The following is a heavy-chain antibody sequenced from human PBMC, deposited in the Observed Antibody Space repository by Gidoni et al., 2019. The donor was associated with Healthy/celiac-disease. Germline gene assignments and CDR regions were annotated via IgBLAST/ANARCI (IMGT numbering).Heavy chain of an antibody. CDR3: ARDVAWYYYGSGSSHDAFDI. CDR1: GFTFSSYG. Sequence: QVQLVESGGGVVQPGRSLRLSCAASGFTFSSYGMHWVRQAPGKGLEWVAVIWYDGSNKYYADSVKGRFTISRDNSKNTLYLQMNSLRAEDTAVYYCARDVAWYYYGSGSSHDAFDIWGQGTMVTVSS. CDR2: IWYDGSNK. V-gene: IGHV3-33*01. D-gene: IGHD3-10*01. J-gene: IGHJ3*02.